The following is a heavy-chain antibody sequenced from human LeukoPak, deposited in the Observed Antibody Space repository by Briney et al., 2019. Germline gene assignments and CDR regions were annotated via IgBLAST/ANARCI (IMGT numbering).Heavy chain of an antibody. J-gene: IGHJ4*02. CDR3: AAGRGATIFGVVPLRY. V-gene: IGHV4-59*12. CDR1: GGSISSYY. CDR2: IYYSGST. Sequence: PSETLSLTCTVSGGSISSYYWSWIRQPPGKGLEWIGYIYYSGSTNYNPSLKSRVTISVDTSKNQFSLKLSSVTAADTAVYYCAAGRGATIFGVVPLRYWGQGTLVTVSS. D-gene: IGHD3-3*01.